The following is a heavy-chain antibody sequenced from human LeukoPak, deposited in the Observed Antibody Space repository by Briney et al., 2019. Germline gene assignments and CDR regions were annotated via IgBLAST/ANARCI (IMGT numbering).Heavy chain of an antibody. J-gene: IGHJ4*02. CDR1: GFSFNSAA. CDR2: VSSSGANT. V-gene: IGHV3-23*01. Sequence: GGSLRLSCAASGFSFNSAAMTWVRQAPGKGLEWISLVSSSGANTYYADSVKGRFTISRDNPKNTLYLQMNSLRAEDTAIYYCAKDIQGSYWGQGTLVTVSS. D-gene: IGHD2-21*01. CDR3: AKDIQGSY.